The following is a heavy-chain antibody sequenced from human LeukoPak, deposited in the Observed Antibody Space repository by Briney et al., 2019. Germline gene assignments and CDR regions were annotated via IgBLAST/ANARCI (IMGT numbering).Heavy chain of an antibody. CDR2: ISSSSSTI. Sequence: GGSLRLSCAASGFTFGSYSMNWVRQAPGKGLEWVSYISSSSSTIYYADSVKGRFTISRDNAKNSLYLQMNSLRAEDTAVYYCARVVTMIVDPFDYWGQGTLVTVSS. J-gene: IGHJ4*02. CDR1: GFTFGSYS. D-gene: IGHD3-22*01. V-gene: IGHV3-48*04. CDR3: ARVVTMIVDPFDY.